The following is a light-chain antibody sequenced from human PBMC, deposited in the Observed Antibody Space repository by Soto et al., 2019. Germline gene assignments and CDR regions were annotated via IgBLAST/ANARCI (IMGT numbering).Light chain of an antibody. Sequence: DIQMTQPPSSVSASVGDRVTITCRASQGISSWLAWYQKKPGKAPNLLIYAASSLQSGVPSRFSGSESGTDLTLTISSLQAEDVAVYYCQQYYSTPITFGQGTRLEIK. V-gene: IGKV1-12*01. CDR1: QGISSW. CDR2: AAS. CDR3: QQYYSTPIT. J-gene: IGKJ5*01.